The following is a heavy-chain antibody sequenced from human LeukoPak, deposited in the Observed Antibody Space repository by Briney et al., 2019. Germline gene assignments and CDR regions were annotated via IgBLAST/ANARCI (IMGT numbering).Heavy chain of an antibody. CDR2: VSHDGNKK. V-gene: IGHV3-30*18. D-gene: IGHD6-13*01. J-gene: IGHJ4*02. Sequence: GRSLRLSCAASGFSFSHYGMHWVRQAPGKGLEWVAVVSHDGNKKYYADSVKGRFTMSRDNSKNMVYLQMNSLSLEDTAVYYCAKKQEGSWTLDYWGQGTLITVSS. CDR3: AKKQEGSWTLDY. CDR1: GFSFSHYG.